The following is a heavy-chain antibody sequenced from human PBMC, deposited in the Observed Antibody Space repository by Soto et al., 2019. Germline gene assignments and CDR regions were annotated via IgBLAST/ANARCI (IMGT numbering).Heavy chain of an antibody. J-gene: IGHJ6*03. CDR3: ARDWRGMVRGSKLYYYYTDV. V-gene: IGHV3-33*01. CDR2: IWYDGSNK. CDR1: GFTFSSYG. Sequence: PGGSLRLSCAASGFTFSSYGMHWVRQAPGKGLEWVAVIWYDGSNKYYADSVKGRFTISRDNSKNTLYLQMNSLRAEDTAVYYCARDWRGMVRGSKLYYYYTDVWGKGTTVTVSS. D-gene: IGHD3-10*01.